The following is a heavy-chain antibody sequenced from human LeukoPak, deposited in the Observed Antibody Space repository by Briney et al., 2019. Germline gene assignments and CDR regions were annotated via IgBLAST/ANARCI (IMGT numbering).Heavy chain of an antibody. CDR2: INAGNGNT. J-gene: IGHJ5*02. Sequence: GASAKVSCKASGYTFTSYAMHWVRQAPGQRLEWMGWINAGNGNTKYSQKFQGRVTITRDISASTAYMELSSLRSEDTAVYYCAREMALNWFDPWGQGTLVTVSS. CDR1: GYTFTSYA. D-gene: IGHD2-8*01. CDR3: AREMALNWFDP. V-gene: IGHV1-3*01.